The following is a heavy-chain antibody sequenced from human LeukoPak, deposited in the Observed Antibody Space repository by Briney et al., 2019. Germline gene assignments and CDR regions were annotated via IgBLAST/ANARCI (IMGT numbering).Heavy chain of an antibody. CDR2: INWNGGST. CDR1: GFTFDDYG. J-gene: IGHJ4*02. V-gene: IGHV3-20*04. CDR3: ARDSDYGGNSLPLDY. Sequence: GGSLRLSCAASGFTFDDYGMSWVRQAPGRGLEWVSGINWNGGSTGYADSVKGRFTISRDNAKNSLYLQMNSLRAEDTALYYCARDSDYGGNSLPLDYWGQGTLVTVSS. D-gene: IGHD4-23*01.